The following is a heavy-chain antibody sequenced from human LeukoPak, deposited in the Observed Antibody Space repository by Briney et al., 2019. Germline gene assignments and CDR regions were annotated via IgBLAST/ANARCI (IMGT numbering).Heavy chain of an antibody. J-gene: IGHJ2*01. D-gene: IGHD3-22*01. V-gene: IGHV3-21*01. CDR1: GFTFSSYG. Sequence: GGSLRLSCAASGFTFSSYGMTWVRQAPGKGLEWVSSISSSSSYIYYADSVKGRFTISRDNAKNSLYLQMNSLRAEDTAVYYCARLGYYDSSALQSGYWYYDLWGRGTLVTVSS. CDR2: ISSSSSYI. CDR3: ARLGYYDSSALQSGYWYYDL.